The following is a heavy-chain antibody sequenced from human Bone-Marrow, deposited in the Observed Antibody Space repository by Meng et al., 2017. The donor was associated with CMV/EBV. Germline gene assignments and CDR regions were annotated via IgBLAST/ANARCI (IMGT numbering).Heavy chain of an antibody. D-gene: IGHD5-12*01. CDR3: AKGVATTGHYYGMDL. Sequence: GESLKISCAASGFTFSSYGMHWVRQAPGKGLEWVAFIRYDGSNKYYADSVKGRFTISRDNSKNTLYLQMNSLRAEDTAVYYCAKGVATTGHYYGMDLWGQGTTVTVSS. CDR1: GFTFSSYG. J-gene: IGHJ6*02. CDR2: IRYDGSNK. V-gene: IGHV3-30*02.